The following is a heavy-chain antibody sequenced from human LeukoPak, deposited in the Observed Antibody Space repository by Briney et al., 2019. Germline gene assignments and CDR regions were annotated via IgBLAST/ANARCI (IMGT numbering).Heavy chain of an antibody. J-gene: IGHJ5*02. CDR2: IYYNGDT. V-gene: IGHV4-59*08. D-gene: IGHD3-16*01. Sequence: NSSETLSLTCAVYGGSFSGYYWSWIRQPPGKGLEWIGYIYYNGDTNYNPSVKSRVTISLDKSKNYLSLKLTSATAADTAIYYCARHIRLGGWFGPWGQGTLVTVSS. CDR1: GGSFSGYY. CDR3: ARHIRLGGWFGP.